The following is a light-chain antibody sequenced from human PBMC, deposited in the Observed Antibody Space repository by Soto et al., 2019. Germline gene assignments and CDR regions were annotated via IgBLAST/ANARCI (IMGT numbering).Light chain of an antibody. CDR1: QSVSSSY. Sequence: EIVLTQSPGTLSLSPGERATLSCRASQSVSSSYLAWYQQKPGQAPRLLIYGASNRATGIPDRFSGSGSGTDFTLTISRLEPEDSAIYYCRQYGSSPYTFGQGTKLEIK. CDR3: RQYGSSPYT. J-gene: IGKJ2*01. CDR2: GAS. V-gene: IGKV3-20*01.